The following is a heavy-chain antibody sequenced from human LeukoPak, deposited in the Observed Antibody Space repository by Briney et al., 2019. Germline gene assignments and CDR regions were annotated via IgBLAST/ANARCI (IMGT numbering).Heavy chain of an antibody. CDR2: IYSGGST. CDR1: GFTVSSNY. V-gene: IGHV3-53*01. CDR3: ARNPYYYDSSGYYVFDY. Sequence: GGSLRLSCAASGFTVSSNYMSWVRQAPGKGLEWVSVIYSGGSTYYADSVKGRFTISRDNSKSTLYIQMNSLRAEDTAVYYCARNPYYYDSSGYYVFDYWGQGTLVTVSS. D-gene: IGHD3-22*01. J-gene: IGHJ4*02.